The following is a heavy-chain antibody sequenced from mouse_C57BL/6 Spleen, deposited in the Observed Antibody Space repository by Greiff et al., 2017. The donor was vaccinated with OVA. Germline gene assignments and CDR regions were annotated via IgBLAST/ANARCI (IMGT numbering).Heavy chain of an antibody. Sequence: QVHVKQSGPELVKPGASVKISCKASGYAFSSSWMNWVKQRPGKGLEWIGRIYPGDGDTNYNGKFKGKATLTADKSSSTAYMQLSSLTSEDSAVYFCAREALRVYGSSPYWYFDVWGTGTTVTVSS. CDR2: IYPGDGDT. D-gene: IGHD1-1*01. J-gene: IGHJ1*03. V-gene: IGHV1-82*01. CDR3: AREALRVYGSSPYWYFDV. CDR1: GYAFSSSW.